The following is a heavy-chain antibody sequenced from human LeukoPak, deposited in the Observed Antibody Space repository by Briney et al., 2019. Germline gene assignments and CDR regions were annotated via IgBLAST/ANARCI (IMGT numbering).Heavy chain of an antibody. J-gene: IGHJ4*02. Sequence: SETLSLTCTVSGGSISSGSYYWSWIRQPAGKGLEWIGRIYTSGSTNYNPSLKSRVTISVDTSKNQFSLKLSSVTAADTAVYYCARGPLHYDFWSGSFDYWGQGTLVTVSS. CDR1: GGSISSGSYY. CDR3: ARGPLHYDFWSGSFDY. CDR2: IYTSGST. V-gene: IGHV4-61*02. D-gene: IGHD3-3*01.